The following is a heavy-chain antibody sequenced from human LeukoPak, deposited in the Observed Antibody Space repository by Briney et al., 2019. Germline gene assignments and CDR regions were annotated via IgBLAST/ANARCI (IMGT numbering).Heavy chain of an antibody. D-gene: IGHD1-26*01. CDR2: ISGGGGST. CDR3: AGARDYYYYMDV. Sequence: GGSLRLSCAASGFTFSSSAMSWVRQAPGKGLEWLSTISGGGGSTYYADSVKGRFTISRDNSKNTLYLQMNSLRAEDTAVYYCAGARDYYYYMDVWGKGTTVTVSS. J-gene: IGHJ6*03. CDR1: GFTFSSSA. V-gene: IGHV3-23*01.